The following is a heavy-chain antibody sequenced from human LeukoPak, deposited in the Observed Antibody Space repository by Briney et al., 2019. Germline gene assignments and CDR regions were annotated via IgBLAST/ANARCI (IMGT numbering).Heavy chain of an antibody. CDR1: GDSVSSTSSA. CDR2: TYYRSKWYF. D-gene: IGHD3-22*01. J-gene: IGHJ6*02. CDR3: ARGPYMYYYDSSGYPSYGMDV. Sequence: SQTLSLTCAISGDSVSSTSSAWNWIRQSPSGGLEWLGRTYYRSKWYFEYAVSVKSRITINPDTSKNQFSLRLNSVTPADTAVYYCARGPYMYYYDSSGYPSYGMDVWGQGTTVTVSS. V-gene: IGHV6-1*01.